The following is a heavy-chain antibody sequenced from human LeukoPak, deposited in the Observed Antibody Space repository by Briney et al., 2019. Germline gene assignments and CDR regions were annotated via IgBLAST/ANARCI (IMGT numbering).Heavy chain of an antibody. CDR2: ISGSCDGT. CDR1: GLTPSSCG. CDR3: ARDAREYSSSFRLDY. D-gene: IGHD6-6*01. V-gene: IGHV3-23*01. Sequence: PGGSLRLSCAASGLTPSSCGMSWVRQAPGKGLEWVSAISGSCDGTYYADSVKGRFTISRDNSKSMLYLEMNSLRAEDTATYYCARDAREYSSSFRLDYWGQGTLVTVSS. J-gene: IGHJ4*02.